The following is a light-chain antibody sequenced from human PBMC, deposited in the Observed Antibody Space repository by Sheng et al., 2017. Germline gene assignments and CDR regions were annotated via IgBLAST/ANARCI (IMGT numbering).Light chain of an antibody. Sequence: EIVLTQSPGTLSLSPGERLTLSCRASQSVSSSSLAWYQQKPGQAPRLLIYGASSRATGIPDRFSGSGSGTDFTLTISRLESEDFAVYYCQQYGSSPLTFGGGTKVEIK. CDR3: QQYGSSPLT. V-gene: IGKV3-20*01. CDR1: QSVSSSS. J-gene: IGKJ4*01. CDR2: GAS.